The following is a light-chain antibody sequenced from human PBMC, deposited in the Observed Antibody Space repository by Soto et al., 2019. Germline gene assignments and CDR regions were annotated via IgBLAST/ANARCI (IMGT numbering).Light chain of an antibody. J-gene: IGLJ1*01. CDR1: SSDVGGYNY. CDR2: EVS. Sequence: QSVLTQPPSASGSFGQSVTISCTGTSSDVGGYNYVSWYQQHQGKAPKLMIYEVSERPSGVPDRFSGSKSGNTASLTVSGLQADDEADYYCSSYSGTNYHYVFGTGTKLTVL. V-gene: IGLV2-8*01. CDR3: SSYSGTNYHYV.